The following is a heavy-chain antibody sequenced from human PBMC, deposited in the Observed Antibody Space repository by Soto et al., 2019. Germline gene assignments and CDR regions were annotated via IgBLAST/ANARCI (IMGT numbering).Heavy chain of an antibody. CDR2: INHSGRV. CDR3: STRAYDTNGYYRFDP. Sequence: WIRQSPGKGLEWIGDINHSGRVNYSPSLKSRVTISLDTSKNQFSLTLSAVTAADTAMYYCSTRAYDTNGYYRFDPWGQGTLVTVSS. J-gene: IGHJ5*01. D-gene: IGHD3-22*01. V-gene: IGHV4-34*01.